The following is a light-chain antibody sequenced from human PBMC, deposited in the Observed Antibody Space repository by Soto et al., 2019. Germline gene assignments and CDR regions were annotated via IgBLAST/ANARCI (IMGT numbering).Light chain of an antibody. J-gene: IGKJ3*01. CDR3: RQYCSSPPGFT. CDR2: GAS. V-gene: IGKV3-20*01. Sequence: EIVLTQSPGTLSLSPGERATLSCRASQSVSSSYLAWYQQKPGQAPRLLIYGASSRATGIPDRFSGSGSGTDFTLTISRLEPEDFSVYYCRQYCSSPPGFTFGPGTKVDIK. CDR1: QSVSSSY.